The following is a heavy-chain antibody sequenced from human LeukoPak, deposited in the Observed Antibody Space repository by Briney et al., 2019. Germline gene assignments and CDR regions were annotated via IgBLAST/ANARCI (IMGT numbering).Heavy chain of an antibody. CDR3: ATDGRLRYFDWLLVNDAFDI. J-gene: IGHJ3*02. Sequence: ASVKVSCKASGYTFTSYGISWVRQAPGQGLEWMGWISAYNGNTNYAQKLQGRVTMTTDTSTSTAYMELRSLRSDDTAVYYCATDGRLRYFDWLLVNDAFDIWGQGTMVTVSS. CDR2: ISAYNGNT. CDR1: GYTFTSYG. D-gene: IGHD3-9*01. V-gene: IGHV1-18*01.